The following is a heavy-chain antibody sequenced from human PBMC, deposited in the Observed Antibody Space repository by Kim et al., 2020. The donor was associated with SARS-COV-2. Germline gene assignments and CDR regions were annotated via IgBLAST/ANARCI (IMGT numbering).Heavy chain of an antibody. Sequence: GTTDYNPSHRGRVTISIDTSKNQFSLNLRSVTAADTAVYYCARGSPVANNWGQGTLVTVSA. V-gene: IGHV4-59*09. CDR2: GTT. D-gene: IGHD2-2*01. CDR3: ARGSPVANN. J-gene: IGHJ4*02.